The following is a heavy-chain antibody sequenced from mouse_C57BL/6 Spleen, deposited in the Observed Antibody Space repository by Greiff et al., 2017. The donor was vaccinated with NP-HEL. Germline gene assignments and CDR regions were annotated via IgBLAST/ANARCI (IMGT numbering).Heavy chain of an antibody. J-gene: IGHJ4*01. Sequence: EVKLVESGGDLVKPGGSLKLSCAASGFTFSSYGMSWVRQTPDKRLEWVATISSGGSYTYYPDSVKGRFTISRDNAKNTLYLQMSSLKSEDTAMYYCARNGVTTNFYAMDYWGQGTSVTVSS. D-gene: IGHD2-5*01. CDR1: GFTFSSYG. V-gene: IGHV5-6*01. CDR2: ISSGGSYT. CDR3: ARNGVTTNFYAMDY.